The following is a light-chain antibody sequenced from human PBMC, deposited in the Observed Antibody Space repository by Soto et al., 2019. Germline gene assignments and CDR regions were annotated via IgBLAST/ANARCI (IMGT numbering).Light chain of an antibody. V-gene: IGKV1-5*01. J-gene: IGKJ4*01. CDR3: QQYNSYPPT. CDR1: QSISSW. CDR2: DAS. Sequence: DIQMTQSPSTLSASVGVRVTITCRASQSISSWLAWYQQKPGKAPKLRIYDASSLESGVPSRLSGSGSGTEFTLTISSLQPDDFATYYCQQYNSYPPTFGGATKVDI.